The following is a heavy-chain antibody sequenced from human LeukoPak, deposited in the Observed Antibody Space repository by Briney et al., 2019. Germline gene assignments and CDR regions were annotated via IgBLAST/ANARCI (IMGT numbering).Heavy chain of an antibody. CDR2: ISGSGGST. D-gene: IGHD6-19*01. Sequence: SGGSLRLSCAASGFTFSSYAMNWVRQAPGKGLEWVSLISGSGGSTYYADSVKGRFTISRDNSKNTLFLQMHSLRVEDTAVYYCAKDQKAVALDYWGQGALVTVSS. V-gene: IGHV3-23*01. J-gene: IGHJ4*02. CDR3: AKDQKAVALDY. CDR1: GFTFSSYA.